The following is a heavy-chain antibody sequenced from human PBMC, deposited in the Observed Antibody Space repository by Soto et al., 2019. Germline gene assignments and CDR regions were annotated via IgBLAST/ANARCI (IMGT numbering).Heavy chain of an antibody. CDR3: ARRPRDRAPDF. CDR1: GYTFNSYG. J-gene: IGHJ4*02. CDR2: ISAYNGKT. V-gene: IGHV1-18*01. D-gene: IGHD3-22*01. Sequence: ASVKVSCKASGYTFNSYGITWVRQAPGQGLEWIGWISAYNGKTNYAQNLLGRVTMTTDTSTSTAHMELRSLIFDDTAVYFCARRPRDRAPDFWGQGTLVTVSS.